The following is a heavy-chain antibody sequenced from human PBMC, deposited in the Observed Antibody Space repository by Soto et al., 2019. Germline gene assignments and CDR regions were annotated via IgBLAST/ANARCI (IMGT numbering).Heavy chain of an antibody. D-gene: IGHD2-15*01. J-gene: IGHJ4*02. V-gene: IGHV2-5*02. CDR2: IYWDDDK. CDR3: AHTNHSVATFDY. CDR1: GFSLSTSGVG. Sequence: SGPTLVNPTQTLTLTCTFSGFSLSTSGVGVGWIRQPPGKALEWLALIYWDDDKRYSPSLKSRLTITKDTSKNQVVLTMTNVDPVDTATYFGAHTNHSVATFDYWGQGTLVTVSS.